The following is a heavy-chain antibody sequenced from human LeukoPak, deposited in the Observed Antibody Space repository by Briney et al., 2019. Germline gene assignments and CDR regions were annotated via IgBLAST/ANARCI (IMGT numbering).Heavy chain of an antibody. CDR1: GYTFTSYG. J-gene: IGHJ5*02. D-gene: IGHD3-10*01. CDR2: ISAYNGNT. Sequence: ASVKVSCKASGYTFTSYGISWVRQAPGQGLEWMGWISAYNGNTNYAQKLQGRVTMTTDTSTSTAYMELRSLRSDDTAVYYCARNDKTLLWFGELLTAWFDPWGQGTLVTVSS. CDR3: ARNDKTLLWFGELLTAWFDP. V-gene: IGHV1-18*01.